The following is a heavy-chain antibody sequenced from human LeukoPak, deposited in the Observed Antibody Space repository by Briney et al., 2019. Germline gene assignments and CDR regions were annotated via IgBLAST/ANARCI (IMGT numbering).Heavy chain of an antibody. J-gene: IGHJ4*02. Sequence: PGGSLRLSCVASGFTFSNYWMSWVRQAPGKGLEWVANIHKNGSNIYYVDSVKGRFTVSRDNDKNSLYLEMNSLRAEDTAVYYCARDLGIAIFGSDFWGQGTLVTVSS. CDR3: ARDLGIAIFGSDF. CDR2: IHKNGSNI. CDR1: GFTFSNYW. V-gene: IGHV3-7*01. D-gene: IGHD3-10*01.